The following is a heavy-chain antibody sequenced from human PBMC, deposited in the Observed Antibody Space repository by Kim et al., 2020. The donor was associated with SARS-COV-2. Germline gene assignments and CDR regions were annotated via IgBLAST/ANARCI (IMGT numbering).Heavy chain of an antibody. V-gene: IGHV1-69*01. Sequence: KFQGRVTITADESTSTAYMELSSLRSEDTAVYYCARSPVIMGATNWYFDLWGRGTLVTVSS. D-gene: IGHD1-26*01. CDR3: ARSPVIMGATNWYFDL. J-gene: IGHJ2*01.